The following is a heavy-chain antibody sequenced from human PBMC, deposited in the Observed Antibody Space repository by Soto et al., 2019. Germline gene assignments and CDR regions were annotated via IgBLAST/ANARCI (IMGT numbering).Heavy chain of an antibody. Sequence: EVQLLESGGKLVQPGGSLTLSCAASGFTFSTYAMAWVRQAPGKGLEWVSGVSASGLNTDYADPVKGRFYISRDNSKNTVSLHMNSLRAEDTALYYCAKDHSRRLSGYFFDYWGQRPQVSVSP. D-gene: IGHD3-9*01. CDR1: GFTFSTYA. CDR3: AKDHSRRLSGYFFDY. V-gene: IGHV3-23*01. CDR2: VSASGLNT. J-gene: IGHJ4*02.